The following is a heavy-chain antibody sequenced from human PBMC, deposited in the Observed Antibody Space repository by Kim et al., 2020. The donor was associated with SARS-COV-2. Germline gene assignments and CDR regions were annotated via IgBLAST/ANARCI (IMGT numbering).Heavy chain of an antibody. D-gene: IGHD1-26*01. J-gene: IGHJ4*02. Sequence: PGEGRFTTSRDNSKNTLYLKMNSLRAEDTAVYYCAGEAGVVGDTGGFDYWGQGTLVTVSS. V-gene: IGHV3-30*07. CDR3: AGEAGVVGDTGGFDY.